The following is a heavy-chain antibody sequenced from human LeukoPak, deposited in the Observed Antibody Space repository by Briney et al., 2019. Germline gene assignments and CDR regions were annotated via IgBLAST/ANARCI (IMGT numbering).Heavy chain of an antibody. Sequence: GGSLRLPCAASGFTFSSYGMHWVRQAPGKGLEWVAFIRYDGSNKYYADSVKGRFTISRDNSKNTLYLQMNSLRAEDTAVYYCAKPPSSRGYCSGGSCHWFDPWGQGTLVTVSS. CDR1: GFTFSSYG. J-gene: IGHJ5*02. D-gene: IGHD2-15*01. V-gene: IGHV3-30*02. CDR3: AKPPSSRGYCSGGSCHWFDP. CDR2: IRYDGSNK.